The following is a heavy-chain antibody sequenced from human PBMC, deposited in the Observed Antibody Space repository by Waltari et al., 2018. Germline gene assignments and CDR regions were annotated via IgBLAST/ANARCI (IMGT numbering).Heavy chain of an antibody. CDR3: ARGRRDSSGPGGWYLY. CDR2: MNPNSGNT. J-gene: IGHJ4*02. Sequence: QVQLVQSGADVKKPGASVKVSRKASGYTFTSYDINWVRQATGQGLEWMGWMNPNSGNTGYAQNFQGRVSMTSSTSANTAYMELSSLTSEDTAVYYCARGRRDSSGPGGWYLYWGQGTPVVVSS. V-gene: IGHV1-8*02. CDR1: GYTFTSYD. D-gene: IGHD6-19*01.